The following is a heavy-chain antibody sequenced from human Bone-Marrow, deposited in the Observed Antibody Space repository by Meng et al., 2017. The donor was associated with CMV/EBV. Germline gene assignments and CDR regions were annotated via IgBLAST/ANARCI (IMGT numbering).Heavy chain of an antibody. Sequence: SCKASGVTFTSSAVQWVRQAPGKGLEWASVIYSVGSTYYADSVKGRFTISRDNSKNTLYLQMNSLRAEDTAVYYCARGLSGSYDLPFDYWGQGTLVTVSS. CDR1: GVTFTSSA. CDR2: IYSVGST. V-gene: IGHV3-53*01. CDR3: ARGLSGSYDLPFDY. D-gene: IGHD1-26*01. J-gene: IGHJ4*02.